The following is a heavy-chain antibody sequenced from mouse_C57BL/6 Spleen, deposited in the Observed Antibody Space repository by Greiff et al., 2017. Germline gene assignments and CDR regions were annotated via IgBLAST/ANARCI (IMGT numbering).Heavy chain of an antibody. CDR1: GYNFTSSW. Sequence: QVQLQQSGAELVLPGASVKLSCKASGYNFTSSWMHWVKQRPGQGLEWIGEIDPSDSYTKYHQKFKGKSTLTVDKSSNTAYMQLSRLKSEDSAVYYCAIEMDQDSFDYWGQGTTHAVSS. CDR3: AIEMDQDSFDY. CDR2: IDPSDSYT. D-gene: IGHD2-12*01. V-gene: IGHV1-69*01. J-gene: IGHJ2*01.